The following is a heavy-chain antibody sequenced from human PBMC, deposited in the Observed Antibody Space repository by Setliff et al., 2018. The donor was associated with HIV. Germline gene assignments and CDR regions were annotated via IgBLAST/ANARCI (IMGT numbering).Heavy chain of an antibody. CDR2: IWPGDSDT. V-gene: IGHV5-51*01. Sequence: PGESLKISCKTSGYSFTRYWIGWIRQMPGKGLEWLGVIWPGDSDTRYSPSFQGQVTISADKSISTAYLQWSSLKASDSAMYYCARLLNGYNSYDYYYMDVWGKGTTVTVSS. D-gene: IGHD5-12*01. J-gene: IGHJ6*03. CDR1: GYSFTRYW. CDR3: ARLLNGYNSYDYYYMDV.